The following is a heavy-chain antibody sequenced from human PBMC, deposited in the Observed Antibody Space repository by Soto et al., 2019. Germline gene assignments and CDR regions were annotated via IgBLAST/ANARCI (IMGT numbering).Heavy chain of an antibody. V-gene: IGHV4-4*02. Sequence: SETLSLTCAVSGVSISSGNWWTWVRQSPQRGLEYIGEIFHDGTANYYPSFERRVAISVDTSKNQFPLKLTSVTAADTAIYFCARLVYDTRLNYMYFDFWGQGTLVTVSS. D-gene: IGHD3-10*01. CDR3: ARLVYDTRLNYMYFDF. J-gene: IGHJ4*02. CDR2: IFHDGTA. CDR1: GVSISSGNW.